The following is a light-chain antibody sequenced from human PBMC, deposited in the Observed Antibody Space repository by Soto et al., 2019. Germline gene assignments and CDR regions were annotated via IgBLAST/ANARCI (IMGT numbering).Light chain of an antibody. CDR2: GTS. J-gene: IGKJ5*01. Sequence: EIVLTQSPGTLSLSPGERATLSCRASQSVSSSFVAWFQQKAGQAPRLLIYGTSSRATGIPDRFSGSGSGTDFTLTINRLEPEDFAVYYCQQYGSSPITFGQGTDWRL. CDR3: QQYGSSPIT. CDR1: QSVSSSF. V-gene: IGKV3-20*01.